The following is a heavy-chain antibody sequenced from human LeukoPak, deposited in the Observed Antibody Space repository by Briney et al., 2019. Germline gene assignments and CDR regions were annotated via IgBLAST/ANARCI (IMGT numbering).Heavy chain of an antibody. J-gene: IGHJ6*03. V-gene: IGHV4-59*01. CDR1: GGSISSYY. CDR2: IYYSGSS. Sequence: PSETLSLTCTVSGGSISSYYWSWIRQPPGKGLEWLGYIYYSGSSNYNPSLKSRVTISADTSKNQFSLRLSSVTAADTAVYYCARVPRSYYYYYYMDVWGQGTLVTVSS. CDR3: ARVPRSYYYYYYMDV.